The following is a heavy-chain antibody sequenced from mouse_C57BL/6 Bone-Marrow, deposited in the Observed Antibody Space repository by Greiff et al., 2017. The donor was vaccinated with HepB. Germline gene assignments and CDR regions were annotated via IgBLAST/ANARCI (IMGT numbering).Heavy chain of an antibody. V-gene: IGHV1-64*01. Sequence: VQLQQPGAELVKPGASVKLSCKASGYTFTSYWMHWVKQRPGQGLEWIGMIHPNSGSTNYNEKFKSKATLTVDKSSSTAYMQISSLTSEDSAVYYCARYHYYGSSGDYFDYWGQGTTLTVSS. J-gene: IGHJ2*01. CDR1: GYTFTSYW. CDR2: IHPNSGST. D-gene: IGHD1-1*01. CDR3: ARYHYYGSSGDYFDY.